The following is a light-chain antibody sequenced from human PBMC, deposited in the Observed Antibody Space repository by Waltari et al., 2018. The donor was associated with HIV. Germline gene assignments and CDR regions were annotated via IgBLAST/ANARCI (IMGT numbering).Light chain of an antibody. Sequence: QSALTQPRSVSGSPGQSLTISCTGTSSDVGGYNYVSWYQQHPGKAPKLMIYEVSNRPSGVSNRFSGSKSGNTASLTISGLQAEDEADYYCSSYTSSSTLVFGGGTKLTVL. J-gene: IGLJ2*01. CDR3: SSYTSSSTLV. V-gene: IGLV2-14*01. CDR1: SSDVGGYNY. CDR2: EVS.